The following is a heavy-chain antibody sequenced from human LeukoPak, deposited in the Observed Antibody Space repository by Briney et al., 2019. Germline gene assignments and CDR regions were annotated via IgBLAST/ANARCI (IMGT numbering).Heavy chain of an antibody. D-gene: IGHD2-2*01. CDR1: RYTFTGYY. CDR3: ARGGMVVPAATDY. V-gene: IGHV1-2*02. J-gene: IGHJ4*02. Sequence: ASVRVSCKASRYTFTGYYMHWVRQAPGQGLEWMGWINPNSGGTNYAQKFQGRVTMTRDTSISTAYMELSRLRSDDTAVYYCARGGMVVPAATDYWGQGTLVTVSS. CDR2: INPNSGGT.